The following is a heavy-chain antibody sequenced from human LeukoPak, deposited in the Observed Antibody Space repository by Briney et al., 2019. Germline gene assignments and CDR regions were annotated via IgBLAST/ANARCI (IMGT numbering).Heavy chain of an antibody. Sequence: SETLSLTCTVPGGSISSYYWSWIRQPAGKGLEWIGRIYTSGSTNYNPSLKSRVTMSVDTSKNQFSLKLSSVTAADTAVYYCARDQVGLDYYYGMDVWGQGTTVTVSS. CDR2: IYTSGST. V-gene: IGHV4-4*07. CDR3: ARDQVGLDYYYGMDV. J-gene: IGHJ6*02. CDR1: GGSISSYY. D-gene: IGHD1-26*01.